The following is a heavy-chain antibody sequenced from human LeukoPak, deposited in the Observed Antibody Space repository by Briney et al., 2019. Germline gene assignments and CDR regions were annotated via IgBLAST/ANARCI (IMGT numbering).Heavy chain of an antibody. V-gene: IGHV3-7*01. CDR1: GFTFSSYW. D-gene: IGHD4-17*01. CDR2: IKQDGSEK. CDR3: ALEDYVDFRAYYY. J-gene: IGHJ4*02. Sequence: PGGSLTLSCAASGFTFSSYWMSWVRPAPGQGLEWVANIKQDGSEKYYVDYVKGRFTISRDNAKNSLYVQMNSLRAEDTAVYYCALEDYVDFRAYYYWGQGTLVTVSS.